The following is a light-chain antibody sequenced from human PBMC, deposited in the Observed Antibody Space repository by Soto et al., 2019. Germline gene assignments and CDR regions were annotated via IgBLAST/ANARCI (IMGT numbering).Light chain of an antibody. V-gene: IGKV1-5*01. CDR2: DAS. CDR1: QSISSW. CDR3: QQYNSYSPWT. Sequence: DIQMTQSPSTLSASVGDRVTITCRASQSISSWLAWYQQKPGKAPKLLIYDASSLESGVPSRFSGSGSGTEFTLTISSLQPDDFATYYCQQYNSYSPWTFGQGPKAEIK. J-gene: IGKJ1*01.